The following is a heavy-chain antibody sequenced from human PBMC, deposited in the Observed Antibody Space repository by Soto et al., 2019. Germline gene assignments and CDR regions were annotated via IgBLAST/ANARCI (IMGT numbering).Heavy chain of an antibody. CDR2: IDPSDSQT. CDR1: GYSFAGYW. Sequence: GESLKISCKGSGYSFAGYWITWVRQKPGKGLEWMGRIDPSDSQTYYSPSFRGHVTISVTKSITTVFLQWSSLRASDTAMYYCARQIYASDTGPNFLYYFDSWGQGTPVTASS. CDR3: ARQIYASDTGPNFLYYFDS. D-gene: IGHD5-18*01. J-gene: IGHJ4*02. V-gene: IGHV5-10-1*01.